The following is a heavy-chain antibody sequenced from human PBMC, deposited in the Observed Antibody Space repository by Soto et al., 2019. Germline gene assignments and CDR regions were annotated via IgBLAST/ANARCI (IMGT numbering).Heavy chain of an antibody. D-gene: IGHD1-1*01. CDR1: GFTFSDDG. CDR2: ISFDGRNE. J-gene: IGHJ4*02. V-gene: IGHV3-30*04. CDR3: TRGGTPYFDR. Sequence: PGRALRVSWVGSGFTFSDDGMVWVRQAPGEGLEWLTTISFDGRNEHYADSVKGRFTVSRDNSKNTLYLQMDSLGSEDTGVYYCTRGGTPYFDRWHQGTLVIFSS.